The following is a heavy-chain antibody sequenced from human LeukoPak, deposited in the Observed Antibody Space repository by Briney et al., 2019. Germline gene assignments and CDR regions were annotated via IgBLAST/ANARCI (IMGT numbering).Heavy chain of an antibody. J-gene: IGHJ4*02. CDR2: ISSSSSTI. D-gene: IGHD5-24*01. CDR1: GFTFSNYI. CDR3: SRRESDNYWDFDY. Sequence: GGSLRLSCAASGFTFSNYIMNWVRQAPGKGLEWVSYISSSSSTIYYADSVRGRFTISRDNAKNSLYLQMNSLRAEDTAVYYCSRRESDNYWDFDYWRQRTMVTDPS. V-gene: IGHV3-48*01.